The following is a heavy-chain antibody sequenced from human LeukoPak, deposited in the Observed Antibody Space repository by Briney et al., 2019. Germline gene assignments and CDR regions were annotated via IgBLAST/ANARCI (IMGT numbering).Heavy chain of an antibody. D-gene: IGHD2-2*01. Sequence: SETLSLTCAVDGGSFSGYYWSWIRQPPGKGLEWIGGINHSGSTNYNPSLKSRVTISVDTSKNQFSLKLSSVTAADTAVYYCASGGWVVVPAAIYYFDYWGQGTLVTVSS. CDR1: GGSFSGYY. V-gene: IGHV4-34*01. CDR2: INHSGST. J-gene: IGHJ4*02. CDR3: ASGGWVVVPAAIYYFDY.